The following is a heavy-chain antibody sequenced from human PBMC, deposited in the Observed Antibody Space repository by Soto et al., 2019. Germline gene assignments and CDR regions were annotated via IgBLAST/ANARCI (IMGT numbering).Heavy chain of an antibody. CDR3: ALLYYDFSKNWFDP. CDR1: GGSFSGYY. D-gene: IGHD3-3*01. CDR2: INHSGST. J-gene: IGHJ5*02. V-gene: IGHV4-34*01. Sequence: SETLSLTCAVYGGSFSGYYWSWIRQPPGKGLEWIGEINHSGSTNYNPSPKSRVTISVDTSKNQFSLKLSSVTAADTAVYYCALLYYDFSKNWFDPWGQGTLVTVSS.